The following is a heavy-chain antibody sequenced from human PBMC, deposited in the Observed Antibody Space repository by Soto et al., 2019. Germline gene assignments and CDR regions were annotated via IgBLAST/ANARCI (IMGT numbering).Heavy chain of an antibody. CDR2: IIPIFGTA. V-gene: IGHV1-69*01. J-gene: IGHJ3*02. CDR3: ARGYGSSTSFYLEADTAPGAFDI. CDR1: GGTFSSYA. D-gene: IGHD2-2*01. Sequence: QVQLVQSGAEVKKPGSSVKVSCKASGGTFSSYAISWVRQAPGQGLEWMGGIIPIFGTANYAQKFQGRVTITADESTSTAYMKLSSLRSEDTAVYYCARGYGSSTSFYLEADTAPGAFDIWGQGTMVTVSS.